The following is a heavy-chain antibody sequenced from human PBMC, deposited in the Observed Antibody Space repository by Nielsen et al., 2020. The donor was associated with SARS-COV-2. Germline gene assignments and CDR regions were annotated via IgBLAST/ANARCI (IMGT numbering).Heavy chain of an antibody. D-gene: IGHD3-16*02. CDR2: VIPIFGTP. J-gene: IGHJ5*01. CDR1: GYTFTSYY. CDR3: ASQRVRGGSYLYVDS. Sequence: SVKVSCKASGYTFTSYYMHWVRQAPGQGLEWMGGVIPIFGTPNYAQKFLGRVTITADKSTNTAYMELTSLRSEDTAVYYCASQRVRGGSYLYVDSWGQGTLVTVSS. V-gene: IGHV1-69*06.